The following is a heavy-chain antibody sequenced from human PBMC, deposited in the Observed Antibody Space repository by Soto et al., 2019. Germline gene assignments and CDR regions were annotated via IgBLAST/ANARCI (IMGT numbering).Heavy chain of an antibody. CDR1: GFTVSSNY. J-gene: IGHJ6*02. V-gene: IGHV3-66*01. Sequence: EVQLVESGGGLVQPGGSLRLSCAASGFTVSSNYMSWVRQAPGKGLEWVSVIYSGGSTYYADSVKGRFTISRDNSKNMLYLQMNSLRAEDTAVYYCARDDTHGSSWYGVGYYYYGMDVWGQGTTVTVSS. CDR3: ARDDTHGSSWYGVGYYYYGMDV. CDR2: IYSGGST. D-gene: IGHD6-13*01.